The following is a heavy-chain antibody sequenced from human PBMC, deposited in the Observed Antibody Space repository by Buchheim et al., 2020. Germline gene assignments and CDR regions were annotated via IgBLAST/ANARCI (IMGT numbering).Heavy chain of an antibody. CDR1: GFTFSNYE. Sequence: EVQLVESGGGLVEPGGSLRLYCAASGFTFSNYEMHWVRQVIGKGLEWVSTIGVGGDTYYPGSVKGRFTISRENAKNSLYLQMNSLRAGDTAVYYCSRGAGELELRTMDVWGQGTT. D-gene: IGHD1-7*01. V-gene: IGHV3-13*04. CDR2: IGVGGDT. CDR3: SRGAGELELRTMDV. J-gene: IGHJ6*02.